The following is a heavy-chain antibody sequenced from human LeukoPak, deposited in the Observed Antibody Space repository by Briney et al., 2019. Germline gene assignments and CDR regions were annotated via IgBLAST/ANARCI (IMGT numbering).Heavy chain of an antibody. D-gene: IGHD2-2*01. CDR3: ARGRAVPAAKTYYFDY. CDR2: ISYDGSNK. V-gene: IGHV3-30-3*01. Sequence: GRSLRLSCAASRFTFSSYAMHWVRQAPGKGLEWVAVISYDGSNKYYADSVKGRFTISRDNSKNTLYLQMNSLRAEDTAVYYCARGRAVPAAKTYYFDYWGREPLATVSS. J-gene: IGHJ4*02. CDR1: RFTFSSYA.